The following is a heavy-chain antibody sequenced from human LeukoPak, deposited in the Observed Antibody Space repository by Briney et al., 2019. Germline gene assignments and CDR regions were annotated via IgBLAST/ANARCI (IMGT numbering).Heavy chain of an antibody. CDR2: IYYSGST. Sequence: SETLSLTCSVSGGSMSSYYWTWIRQPPGKGLEWIGYIYYSGSTNYNPSLKSRVTISVDTSKNQFSLKLTSVTAADTAVYYCARGVNSGYFDYCGQGTLVTVSS. CDR3: ARGVNSGYFDY. CDR1: GGSMSSYY. J-gene: IGHJ4*02. D-gene: IGHD1-26*01. V-gene: IGHV4-59*01.